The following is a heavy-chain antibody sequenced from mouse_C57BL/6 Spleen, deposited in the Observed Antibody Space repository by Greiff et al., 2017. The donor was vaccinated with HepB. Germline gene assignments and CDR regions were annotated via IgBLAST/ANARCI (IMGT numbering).Heavy chain of an antibody. D-gene: IGHD1-1*01. J-gene: IGHJ3*01. CDR3: ARRVYGSSYSWFAY. V-gene: IGHV1-85*01. Sequence: QVQLKESGPELVKPGASVKLSCKASGYTFTSYDINWVKQRPGQGLEWIGWIYPRDGSTKYNEKFKGKATLTVDTSSSTAYMELHSLTSEDSAVYFCARRVYGSSYSWFAYWGQGTLVTVSA. CDR1: GYTFTSYD. CDR2: IYPRDGST.